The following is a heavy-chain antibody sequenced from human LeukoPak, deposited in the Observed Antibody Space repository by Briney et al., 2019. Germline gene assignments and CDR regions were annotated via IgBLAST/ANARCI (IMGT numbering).Heavy chain of an antibody. Sequence: ASVKVSCKASGYTFTSYGISWVRQAPGQGLEWMGWISAYNGNTNYAQKLQGRVTMTTDTSTSTAYMELRSLRSDDTAVYYCAKDWYGSGSYWDAFDIWGQGTMVTVSS. D-gene: IGHD3-10*01. CDR3: AKDWYGSGSYWDAFDI. CDR1: GYTFTSYG. CDR2: ISAYNGNT. V-gene: IGHV1-18*01. J-gene: IGHJ3*02.